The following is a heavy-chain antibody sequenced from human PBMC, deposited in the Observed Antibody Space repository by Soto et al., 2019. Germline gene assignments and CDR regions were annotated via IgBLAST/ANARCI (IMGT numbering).Heavy chain of an antibody. CDR1: GGTFSSYA. CDR3: ARSQGSSTSLEIYYYYYYGMDV. CDR2: IIPISDTT. J-gene: IGHJ6*04. D-gene: IGHD2-2*01. V-gene: IGHV1-69*01. Sequence: QVQLVQSGAEVKKPGSSVKVSCKASGGTFSSYAISWVRQAPGQGLEWMGGIIPISDTTNYSQKFQGRVTTTADESTSAAYMELRSLRSEDTDVYYCARSQGSSTSLEIYYYYYYGMDVWGKGTKVTVSS.